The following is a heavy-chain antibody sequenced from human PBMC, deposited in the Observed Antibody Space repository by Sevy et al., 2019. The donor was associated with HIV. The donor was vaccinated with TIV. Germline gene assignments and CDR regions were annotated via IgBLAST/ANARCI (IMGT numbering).Heavy chain of an antibody. CDR2: INPNSGGT. V-gene: IGHV1-2*06. Sequence: ASVKVSCKASGYTFTGYYMHWVRQAPGQGLEWMGRINPNSGGTNYAQKFQGRVTMTRDTSISTAYMELSRLRSDDTAVYYWTRDTTEDYDSSGYYYGYWGQGTLVTVSS. J-gene: IGHJ4*02. CDR3: TRDTTEDYDSSGYYYGY. CDR1: GYTFTGYY. D-gene: IGHD3-22*01.